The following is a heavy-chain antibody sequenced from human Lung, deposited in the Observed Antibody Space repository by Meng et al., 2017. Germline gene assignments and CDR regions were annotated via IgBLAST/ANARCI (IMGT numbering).Heavy chain of an antibody. V-gene: IGHV3-74*01. D-gene: IGHD1-1*01. CDR3: TNDRLNH. CDR2: INRDGTKP. CDR1: GFTFTDHW. J-gene: IGHJ1*01. Sequence: VRFVESGGGVVPPGGSLRLSCAASGFTFTDHWMHWVRQGPGKGLVWVSRINRDGTKPTYADSVKGRFTISRDNAKNTLYLQMNNLRAEDTAFYYCTNDRLNHWGQGALVTVSS.